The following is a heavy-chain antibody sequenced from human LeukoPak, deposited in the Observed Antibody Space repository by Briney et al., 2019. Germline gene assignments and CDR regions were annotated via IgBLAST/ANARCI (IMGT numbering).Heavy chain of an antibody. D-gene: IGHD3-10*01. CDR1: GFSFTSYG. Sequence: PGGSLRLSCAASGFSFTSYGMHWVRQAPGKGLEWVALTTYDGYYKYYSDSVKGRFTISSDTSKNTLYLQMNSLRAEDTAVYYCARDLSPVVRASPMGYWGQGTLVTVSS. V-gene: IGHV3-30*03. J-gene: IGHJ4*02. CDR3: ARDLSPVVRASPMGY. CDR2: TTYDGYYK.